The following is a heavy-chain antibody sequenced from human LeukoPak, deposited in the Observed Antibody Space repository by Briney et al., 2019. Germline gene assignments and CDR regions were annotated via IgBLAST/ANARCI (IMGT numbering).Heavy chain of an antibody. D-gene: IGHD5-12*01. CDR1: GFTFSSYG. V-gene: IGHV3-33*01. CDR3: ARDRGYRGCDY. CDR2: IWYDGSNK. Sequence: PGRSLRLSCAASGFTFSSYGMHWVRQAPGKGLEWVAVIWYDGSNKYYADSVKGRFTISRDNSKNALYLQMNSLRAEDTAVYYCARDRGYRGCDYWGQGTLVTVSS. J-gene: IGHJ4*02.